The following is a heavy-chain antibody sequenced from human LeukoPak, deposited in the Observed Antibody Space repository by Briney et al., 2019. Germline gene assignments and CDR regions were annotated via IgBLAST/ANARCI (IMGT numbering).Heavy chain of an antibody. D-gene: IGHD3-22*01. V-gene: IGHV1-46*01. J-gene: IGHJ4*02. CDR3: AREQGDSSGYPWDY. CDR2: INPSGGTT. Sequence: ASVKVSCKASGYTFTNYYIHWVRQAPGQGLEWMGIINPSGGTTNYAQRFQGRVTMTRDTSTSTVYMELSSLRSEDTAVYYCAREQGDSSGYPWDYWGQGTLVTVSS. CDR1: GYTFTNYY.